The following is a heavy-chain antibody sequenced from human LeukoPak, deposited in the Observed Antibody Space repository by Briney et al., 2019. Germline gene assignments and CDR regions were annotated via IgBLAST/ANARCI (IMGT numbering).Heavy chain of an antibody. CDR1: GFTFGSYG. CDR2: ISGSGGST. CDR3: AKSSMVLSSSWDY. V-gene: IGHV3-23*01. Sequence: GGTLRLSCAASGFTFGSYGMSWVRQAPGKGLEWVSAISGSGGSTYYADSVKGRFTISRDNSKNTLYLQMNSLRAEDTAVYYCAKSSMVLSSSWDYWGQGTLVTVSS. J-gene: IGHJ4*02. D-gene: IGHD6-13*01.